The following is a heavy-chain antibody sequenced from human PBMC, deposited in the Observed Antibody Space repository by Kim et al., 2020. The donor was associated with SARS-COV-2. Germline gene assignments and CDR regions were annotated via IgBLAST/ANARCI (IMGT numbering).Heavy chain of an antibody. V-gene: IGHV4-59*01. J-gene: IGHJ6*02. Sequence: SRVTISVDTSKYQFSLKLSSVTAADTAVYYCARDHLAVAGTPNYYYGMDVWGQGTTVTVSS. D-gene: IGHD6-19*01. CDR3: ARDHLAVAGTPNYYYGMDV.